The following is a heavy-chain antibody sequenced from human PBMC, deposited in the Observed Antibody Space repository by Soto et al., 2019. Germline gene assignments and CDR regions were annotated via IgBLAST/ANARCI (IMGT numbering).Heavy chain of an antibody. CDR3: ATFYGDYAGGEFFQH. Sequence: EVQLLESGGGLVQPGGSLRLSCVFSGFTFSSYAMNWVRQAPGRGREWVSAIIGPGRSAYYADPVKGRFTISRDSSKNTLYLQMSSLRAEDTGVYYCATFYGDYAGGEFFQHWGRGTLVTVSS. D-gene: IGHD4-17*01. J-gene: IGHJ1*01. CDR1: GFTFSSYA. V-gene: IGHV3-23*01. CDR2: IIGPGRSA.